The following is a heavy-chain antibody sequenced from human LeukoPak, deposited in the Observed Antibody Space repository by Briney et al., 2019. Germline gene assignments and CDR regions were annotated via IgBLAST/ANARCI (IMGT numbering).Heavy chain of an antibody. CDR3: ARGGCSSASCYNHFAYSGYDLALFFDY. J-gene: IGHJ4*02. D-gene: IGHD2-2*02. CDR1: FTXXXXW. V-gene: IGHV3-7*01. CDR2: IKXXGRXK. Sequence: FTXXXXWXXXVRXAPXKGXXXXXNIKXXGRXKYXXDSVNGRFPISRDNAKNSLYLQMNSLRAEDTAVYYCARGGCSSASCYNHFAYSGYDLALFFDYWGQGTLVTVSS.